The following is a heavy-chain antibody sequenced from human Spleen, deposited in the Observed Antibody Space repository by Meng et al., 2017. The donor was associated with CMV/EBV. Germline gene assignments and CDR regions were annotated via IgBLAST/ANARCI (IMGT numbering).Heavy chain of an antibody. CDR1: GFTFTSSA. Sequence: SVQVSCKASGFTFTSSAVQWVRQARGQRLEWIGWIVVGSGNTNYAQKFQERVTITRDMSTSTAYMELSSLRSEDTAVYYCARVPAASDAFDIWGQGTMVTVSS. CDR2: IVVGSGNT. V-gene: IGHV1-58*01. J-gene: IGHJ3*02. D-gene: IGHD2-2*01. CDR3: ARVPAASDAFDI.